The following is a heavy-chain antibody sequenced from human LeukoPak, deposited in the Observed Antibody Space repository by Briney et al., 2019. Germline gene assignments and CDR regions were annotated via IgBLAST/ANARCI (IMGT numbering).Heavy chain of an antibody. Sequence: GGSLRLSCAASGFTFSSYSMNWVRQAPGKGLEWVSSISSSSSYIYYADSVKGPSPISRDNAKDSLYLQMNSLRAEDTAVYYCARDGSQNYYDFWSGYYPRTPNWFDPWGQGTLVTVSS. J-gene: IGHJ5*02. CDR1: GFTFSSYS. V-gene: IGHV3-21*01. D-gene: IGHD3-3*01. CDR2: ISSSSSYI. CDR3: ARDGSQNYYDFWSGYYPRTPNWFDP.